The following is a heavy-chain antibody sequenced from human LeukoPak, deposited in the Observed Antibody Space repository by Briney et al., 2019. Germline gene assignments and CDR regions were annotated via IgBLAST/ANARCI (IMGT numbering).Heavy chain of an antibody. Sequence: GSLRLSCAASGFTFSSYAMHWVRQAPGRGLEYVSAISSNGGSTYYTNSVKGRFTISRDNSKNTLYLQMGSLRAEDMAVYYCARRYGYYIDYWGQGTLVTVSS. CDR2: ISSNGGST. J-gene: IGHJ4*02. CDR3: ARRYGYYIDY. V-gene: IGHV3-64*01. D-gene: IGHD5-18*01. CDR1: GFTFSSYA.